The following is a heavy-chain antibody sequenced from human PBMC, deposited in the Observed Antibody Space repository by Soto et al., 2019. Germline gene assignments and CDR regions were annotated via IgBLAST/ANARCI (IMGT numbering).Heavy chain of an antibody. V-gene: IGHV3-7*05. D-gene: IGHD3-22*01. CDR1: GFTISRYG. CDR2: INQDGSEK. Sequence: MRVSCAAAGFTISRYGMNRVSKDPGKGLEWVANINQDGSEKFYVDSVKGRFTISRDNAKNSLYLQMNSLRAEDSAVYYCVRDGYYDTSGYSRCDYWGPGPLVTVS. CDR3: VRDGYYDTSGYSRCDY. J-gene: IGHJ4*02.